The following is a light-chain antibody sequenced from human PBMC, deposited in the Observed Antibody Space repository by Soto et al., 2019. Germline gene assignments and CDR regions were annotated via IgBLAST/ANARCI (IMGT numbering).Light chain of an antibody. CDR1: INDVGGYNY. Sequence: QSVLTQPPSASGSPGQSVTISCAGTINDVGGYNYVSWYQQHPGKVPQLMIYQVTKRPSGVPDRFSASKSDTTASLTISGLQAVDEGEYYCMSYAGGNRFVFRTGTKVPVL. J-gene: IGLJ1*01. CDR3: MSYAGGNRFV. V-gene: IGLV2-8*01. CDR2: QVT.